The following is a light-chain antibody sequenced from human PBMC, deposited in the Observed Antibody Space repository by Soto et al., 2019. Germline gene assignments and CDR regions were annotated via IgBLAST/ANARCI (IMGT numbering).Light chain of an antibody. Sequence: QSALTQPPSASGSPGQSVTISCTGTSSDVGYYNYVSWYQQYPGKAPKLLIYEVSKRPSGVPDRFSGSKSGNTASLTVSGLRAADEADYYCTSYAGTDVHYVFGTGTKLTVL. J-gene: IGLJ1*01. V-gene: IGLV2-8*01. CDR2: EVS. CDR3: TSYAGTDVHYV. CDR1: SSDVGYYNY.